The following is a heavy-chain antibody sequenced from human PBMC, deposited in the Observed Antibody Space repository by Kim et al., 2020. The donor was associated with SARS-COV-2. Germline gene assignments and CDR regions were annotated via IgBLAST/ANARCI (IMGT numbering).Heavy chain of an antibody. J-gene: IGHJ4*02. Sequence: VDAVEGRYTISRENDKNSMYLHMKSLRAEDTAGYYCARDFTSSWYGLFDYWGQGTLVTVSS. V-gene: IGHV3-7*01. CDR3: ARDFTSSWYGLFDY. D-gene: IGHD6-13*01.